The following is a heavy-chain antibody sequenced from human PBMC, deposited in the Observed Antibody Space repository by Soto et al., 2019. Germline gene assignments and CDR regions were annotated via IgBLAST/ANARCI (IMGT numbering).Heavy chain of an antibody. V-gene: IGHV5-51*01. J-gene: IGHJ6*02. Sequence: GESLKISCKGSGYSFTSYWIGWVRQMPGKGLEWMGTIYPGDSDTRYSPSFQGQVTISADKSISTAYLQWSSLKASDTAMYYCARHILTGYPKPYYYGMDVWGQGTTVTVSS. CDR3: ARHILTGYPKPYYYGMDV. CDR2: IYPGDSDT. D-gene: IGHD3-9*01. CDR1: GYSFTSYW.